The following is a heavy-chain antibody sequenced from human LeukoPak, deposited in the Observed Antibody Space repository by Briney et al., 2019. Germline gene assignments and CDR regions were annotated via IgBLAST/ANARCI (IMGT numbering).Heavy chain of an antibody. V-gene: IGHV3-21*01. Sequence: GGSLRLSCAASGFTVSSNYMNWVRQAPGKGLEWVSSISSSSSYIYYADSVKGRFTISRDNAKNSLYLQMNSLRAEDTAVYYCARANYYYYMDVWGKGTTVTVS. CDR1: GFTVSSNY. CDR3: ARANYYYYMDV. CDR2: ISSSSSYI. J-gene: IGHJ6*03.